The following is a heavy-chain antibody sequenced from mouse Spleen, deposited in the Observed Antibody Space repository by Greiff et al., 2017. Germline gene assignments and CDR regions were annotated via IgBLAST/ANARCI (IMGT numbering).Heavy chain of an antibody. CDR3: ASPVYGSRNYYAMDY. J-gene: IGHJ4*01. V-gene: IGHV1-19*01. CDR2: INPYNGGT. D-gene: IGHD1-1*01. CDR1: GYTFTDYY. Sequence: EVQLQQSGPVLVKPGASVKMSCKASGYTFTDYYMNWVKQSHGKSLEWIGVINPYNGGTSYNQKFKGKATLTVDKSSSTAYMELNSLTSEDSAVYYCASPVYGSRNYYAMDYWGQGTSVTVSS.